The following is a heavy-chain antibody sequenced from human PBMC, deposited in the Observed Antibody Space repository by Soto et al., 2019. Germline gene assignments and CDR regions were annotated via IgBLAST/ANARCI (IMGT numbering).Heavy chain of an antibody. J-gene: IGHJ4*02. CDR3: ARGGWELGLDY. V-gene: IGHV1-69*12. CDR1: AGTFSSYA. Sequence: QVQLVQSVAEVKKPGSSVKGSCKASAGTFSSYAISWVRQAPGQGLEWMGGFIPIFGTAKYAQKFQARVTITADESTSTAYMELSSLRSEDTAVYYCARGGWELGLDYWGQGTLVTVSS. CDR2: FIPIFGTA. D-gene: IGHD1-26*01.